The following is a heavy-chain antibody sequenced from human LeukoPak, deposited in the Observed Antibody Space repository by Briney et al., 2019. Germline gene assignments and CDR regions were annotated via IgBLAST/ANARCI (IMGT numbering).Heavy chain of an antibody. D-gene: IGHD3-22*01. Sequence: SDTLSLTCAVCGGSFSGYYWSWIRQPPGKGLEGIGELNHSGSTNDNPSLKSRVTISVDTSKNQFSLKLSSVTAADTAVYYCARGSGPRFYDSSGYPYYFDYWGQGTLVTVSS. CDR1: GGSFSGYY. CDR3: ARGSGPRFYDSSGYPYYFDY. J-gene: IGHJ4*02. V-gene: IGHV4-34*01. CDR2: LNHSGST.